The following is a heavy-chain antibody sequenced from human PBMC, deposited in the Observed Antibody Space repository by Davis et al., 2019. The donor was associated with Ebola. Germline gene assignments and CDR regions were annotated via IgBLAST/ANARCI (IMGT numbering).Heavy chain of an antibody. V-gene: IGHV3-30-3*01. CDR2: LSQDGTKE. J-gene: IGHJ4*02. CDR1: GFTFSSFV. D-gene: IGHD2-2*01. Sequence: GESLKISCAASGFTFSSFVIHWVRQAPGKGLEWVALLSQDGTKEYYVDSVKGRFTISRDNSKNTLYLQMNSLTTEDTAVYYCARVRVQAEDYWGQGTLVTVSS. CDR3: ARVRVQAEDY.